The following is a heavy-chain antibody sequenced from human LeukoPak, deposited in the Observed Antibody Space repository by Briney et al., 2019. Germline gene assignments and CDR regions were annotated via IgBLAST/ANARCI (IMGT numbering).Heavy chain of an antibody. CDR3: ARDLGGSSGWYEVTDAFDI. V-gene: IGHV4-59*11. CDR1: GGSISSHY. D-gene: IGHD6-19*01. Sequence: SETLSLTCTVSGGSISSHYWSWIRQPPGKGLEGIGYIYYSGSTNYDPSLKSRVTISVDTSKNQFSLKLSSVTAADTAVYYCARDLGGSSGWYEVTDAFDIWGQGTMVTVSS. CDR2: IYYSGST. J-gene: IGHJ3*02.